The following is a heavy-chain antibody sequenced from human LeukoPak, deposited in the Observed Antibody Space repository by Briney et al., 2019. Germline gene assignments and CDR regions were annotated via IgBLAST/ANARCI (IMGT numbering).Heavy chain of an antibody. V-gene: IGHV3-48*03. Sequence: GGSLRLSCAASGSTFSSYEMNWVRQAPGKGREWVSYISSSGSTIYYADSVKGRFTISRDNAKSSLYLQMNSLRAEDTTVYYCATETPAVATFVGYWGQGTLVTVSS. CDR1: GSTFSSYE. D-gene: IGHD4-11*01. J-gene: IGHJ4*02. CDR2: ISSSGSTI. CDR3: ATETPAVATFVGY.